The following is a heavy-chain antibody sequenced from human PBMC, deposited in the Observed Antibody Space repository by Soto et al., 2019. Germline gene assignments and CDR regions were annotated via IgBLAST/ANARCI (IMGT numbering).Heavy chain of an antibody. CDR3: VTESRYCGWFDF. Sequence: QVQLQESGPGLVRPSETLSLTCTVSGGSIIRYYWSWIRQPPGKGLEWIGYISDSGSTDYNPSLNNGXXRXVXXSKNEFSRTLNSVTAADTAVYYCVTESRYCGWFDFWGQGTLVTVSS. D-gene: IGHD6-19*01. CDR1: GGSIIRYY. CDR2: ISDSGST. J-gene: IGHJ4*02. V-gene: IGHV4-59*13.